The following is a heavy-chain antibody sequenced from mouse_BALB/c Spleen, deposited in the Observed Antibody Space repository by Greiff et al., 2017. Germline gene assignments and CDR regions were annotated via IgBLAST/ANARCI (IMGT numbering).Heavy chain of an antibody. V-gene: IGHV1-63*02. J-gene: IGHJ2*01. Sequence: QVQLQQSGAELVRPGTSVKISCKASGYTFPNYWLGWVKPGPGHGLEWIGDIYPGGGYTNYNEKFKGKATLTADTSSSTAYMQLSSLTSEDSAVFFCARWYDYDGDYWGQGTTLTVSS. CDR2: IYPGGGYT. CDR1: GYTFPNYW. D-gene: IGHD2-4*01. CDR3: ARWYDYDGDY.